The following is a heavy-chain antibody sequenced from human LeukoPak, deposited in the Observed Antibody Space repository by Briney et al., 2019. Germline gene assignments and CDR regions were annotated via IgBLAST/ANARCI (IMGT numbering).Heavy chain of an antibody. CDR2: ISGSGGTT. V-gene: IGHV3-23*01. CDR3: ARATVTTICPTAHDY. CDR1: GFTFSSHA. J-gene: IGHJ4*02. Sequence: GGSLRLSCAASGFTFSSHAMTWVRQAPGKGLEWVSAISGSGGTTYYADSVKGRFTISRDNSKNTLYLQMNSLRAEDTAVYYCARATVTTICPTAHDYWGRGTLVTVSS. D-gene: IGHD4-11*01.